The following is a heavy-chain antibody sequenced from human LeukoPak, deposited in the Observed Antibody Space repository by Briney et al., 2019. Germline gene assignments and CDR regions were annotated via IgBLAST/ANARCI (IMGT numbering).Heavy chain of an antibody. J-gene: IGHJ5*02. D-gene: IGHD2-15*01. V-gene: IGHV4-59*01. CDR2: IYYSGST. CDR3: ARNIGYCSGGSCYSRWFDP. Sequence: SETLSLTCTVSGGSISSYYWSLIRQPPGKGLEWIGYIYYSGSTNYNPPLKSRVTISVDTSKNQFSLKLSSVTSADTAVYYCARNIGYCSGGSCYSRWFDPWGQGTLVTVSS. CDR1: GGSISSYY.